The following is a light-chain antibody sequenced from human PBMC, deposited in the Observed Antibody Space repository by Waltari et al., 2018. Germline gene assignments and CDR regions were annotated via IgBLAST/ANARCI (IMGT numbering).Light chain of an antibody. Sequence: QSALTQPPSASGSPGQSVTISCTGTRSDLGGYNYVPWYQQHPGKAPKFMIYEVSKRPSGVPDRFSGSKSGTSASLAISGLRSEDEADYYCAAWDDSLRSPIFGGGTKLTVL. J-gene: IGLJ2*01. V-gene: IGLV2-8*01. CDR1: RSDLGGYNY. CDR2: EVS. CDR3: AAWDDSLRSPI.